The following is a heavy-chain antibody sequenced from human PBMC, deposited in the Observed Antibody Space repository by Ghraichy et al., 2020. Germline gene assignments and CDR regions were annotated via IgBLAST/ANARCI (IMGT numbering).Heavy chain of an antibody. Sequence: ASVKVSCKVSGYTLTELSMHWVRQAPGKGLEWMGGFDPEDGETIYAQKFQGRVTMTEDTSTDTAYMELSSLRSEDTAVYYCATPPIRYCSSTSCSLDYWGQGTLVTVSS. J-gene: IGHJ4*02. D-gene: IGHD2-2*01. V-gene: IGHV1-24*01. CDR1: GYTLTELS. CDR3: ATPPIRYCSSTSCSLDY. CDR2: FDPEDGET.